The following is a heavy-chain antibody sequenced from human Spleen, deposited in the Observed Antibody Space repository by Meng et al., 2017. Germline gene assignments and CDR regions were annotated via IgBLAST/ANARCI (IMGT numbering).Heavy chain of an antibody. J-gene: IGHJ4*02. CDR1: GVSFSDYY. CDR3: ARGPTTVAHDFDY. D-gene: IGHD4-11*01. Sequence: QGPLRQGGAGLWKPSATLSLPCVVSGVSFSDYYWSWTRQPPGKGLEWIGEINHRGNTNYNSFLESRVTISVDTSQNSLSLKLSSVTAADSAVYYCARGPTTVAHDFDYWGQGTLVTVSS. V-gene: IGHV4-34*01. CDR2: INHRGNT.